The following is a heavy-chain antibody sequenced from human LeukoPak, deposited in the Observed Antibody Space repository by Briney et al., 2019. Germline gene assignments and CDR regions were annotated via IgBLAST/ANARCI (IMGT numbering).Heavy chain of an antibody. V-gene: IGHV3-21*01. CDR2: ISSSSSYI. CDR1: GFTFSSYS. D-gene: IGHD3-22*01. CDR3: ARGSWYYDSSGYYRLDY. Sequence: GGSLRLSCAASGFTFSSYSMNWVRQAPGKGLEWVSSISSSSSYIYYADSVKGRFTISRDNAKNSLYLQMNSLRAEDTAVYYCARGSWYYDSSGYYRLDYWGQGTLVTVSS. J-gene: IGHJ4*02.